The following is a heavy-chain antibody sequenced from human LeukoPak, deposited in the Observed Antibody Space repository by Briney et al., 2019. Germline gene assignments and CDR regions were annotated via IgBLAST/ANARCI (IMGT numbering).Heavy chain of an antibody. Sequence: GASLRLSCAASGGTFSSYAMYWVRQAPGKGLDWVAVISYDGSNKYYADSVKGRFTISRDNSKNTLYLQMNSLRAEDTAMYFCATGYSAWSFGYWGQGTLVTVSS. J-gene: IGHJ4*02. D-gene: IGHD6-19*01. CDR1: GGTFSSYA. CDR3: ATGYSAWSFGY. V-gene: IGHV3-30-3*01. CDR2: ISYDGSNK.